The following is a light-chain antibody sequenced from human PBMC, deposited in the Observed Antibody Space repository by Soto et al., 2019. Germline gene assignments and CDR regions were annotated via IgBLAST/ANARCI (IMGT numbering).Light chain of an antibody. V-gene: IGKV3-11*01. J-gene: IGKJ4*01. Sequence: EIVLTQSPATLSLSPGERATLSCRASQSVSSYLAWYQQKPGQAPRLLIYDASNRATVIPARFSGSGSATDYTLTISILEPEDFAVYYCQPRIKLPTFGGGTKVEIK. CDR3: QPRIKLPT. CDR2: DAS. CDR1: QSVSSY.